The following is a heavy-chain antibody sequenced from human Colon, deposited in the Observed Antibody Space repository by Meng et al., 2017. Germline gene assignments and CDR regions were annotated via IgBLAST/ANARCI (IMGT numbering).Heavy chain of an antibody. Sequence: GESLKIFCAASGFTFSSYWMHWVRQAPGKGLVWVSRINSDGSSTSYADSVKGRFTISRDNAKNTLYLQMNSLRAEDTAVYYCARDRYYGSGSYYPFDYWGQGTQVTVSS. V-gene: IGHV3-74*01. CDR3: ARDRYYGSGSYYPFDY. CDR1: GFTFSSYW. J-gene: IGHJ4*02. CDR2: INSDGSST. D-gene: IGHD3-10*01.